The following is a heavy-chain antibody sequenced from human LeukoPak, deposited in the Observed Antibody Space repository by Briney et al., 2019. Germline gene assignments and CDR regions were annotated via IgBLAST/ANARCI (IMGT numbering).Heavy chain of an antibody. CDR2: IYYIGST. CDR1: GGSLSSYY. CDR3: ATGAGGWFDP. J-gene: IGHJ5*02. Sequence: SETLSLTCTVSGGSLSSYYCNWIRQPPGKGLEWIGYIYYIGSTNYNPSLKSRVTISVETSKNQFSLKLNSVTAADTAVYYCATGAGGWFDPWGQGTLVTVSS. V-gene: IGHV4-59*01.